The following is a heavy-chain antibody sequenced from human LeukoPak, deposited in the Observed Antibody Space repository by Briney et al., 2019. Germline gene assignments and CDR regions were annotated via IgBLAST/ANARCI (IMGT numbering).Heavy chain of an antibody. J-gene: IGHJ4*02. CDR2: ISGDGGST. CDR1: GFTFDDYA. Sequence: GGSLRLYCAASGFTFDDYAMHWVRQSPGTGLPWVSLISGDGGSTYYADSVKGRFTISRDNSKNSLYLQMNSLRTEDTALYYCAKENYDSSGYYWLYFDYWGQGTLVTVSS. V-gene: IGHV3-43*02. CDR3: AKENYDSSGYYWLYFDY. D-gene: IGHD3-22*01.